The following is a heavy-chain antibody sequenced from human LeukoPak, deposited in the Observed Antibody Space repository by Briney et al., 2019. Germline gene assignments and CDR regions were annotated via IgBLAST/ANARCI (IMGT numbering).Heavy chain of an antibody. CDR2: IQKDGSNK. CDR1: GFTFRSYG. CDR3: AKEMYDYVWGSYFEN. J-gene: IGHJ4*02. D-gene: IGHD3-16*01. V-gene: IGHV3-30*02. Sequence: GGSLRLSCGASGFTFRSYGVHWVRQAPGKGLEWVAFIQKDGSNKYYGDSVKGRFTTSRDNSKNTLYLQMNSLRVEDTAVYYCAKEMYDYVWGSYFENWGQGTLVTVSS.